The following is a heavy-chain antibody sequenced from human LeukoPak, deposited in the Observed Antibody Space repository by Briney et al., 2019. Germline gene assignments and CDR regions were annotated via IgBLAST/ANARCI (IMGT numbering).Heavy chain of an antibody. Sequence: GGSLRLSCAASGFTVSSNYMSWVRQAPGKGLEWVSVIYSGGSTYYADSVEGRFTISRDNSKNTLYLQMNSLRAEDTAVYYCARDEGSLRSDAFDIWGQGTMVTVSS. D-gene: IGHD4-17*01. CDR1: GFTVSSNY. CDR2: IYSGGST. CDR3: ARDEGSLRSDAFDI. J-gene: IGHJ3*02. V-gene: IGHV3-53*01.